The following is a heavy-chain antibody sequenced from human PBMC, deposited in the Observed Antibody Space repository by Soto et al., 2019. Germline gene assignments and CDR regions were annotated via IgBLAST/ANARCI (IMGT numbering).Heavy chain of an antibody. V-gene: IGHV3-33*01. D-gene: IGHD6-19*01. CDR1: GFTFSSYG. J-gene: IGHJ1*01. CDR2: IWYDGSNK. Sequence: GGSLRLSCAASGFTFSSYGMHWVRQAPGKGLEWVAVIWYDGSNKYYADSVKGRFTISRDNSKNTLYLQMNSLRAEDTALYYCARDRIAVAGNPEYFQHWGQGTLVTVSS. CDR3: ARDRIAVAGNPEYFQH.